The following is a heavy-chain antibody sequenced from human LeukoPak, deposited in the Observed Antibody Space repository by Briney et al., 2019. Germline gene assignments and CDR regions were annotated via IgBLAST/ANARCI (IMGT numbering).Heavy chain of an antibody. CDR2: SSAYNGNT. Sequence: ASVKVSCKASGYTFTSHGISWVRQAPGQGLEWMGWSSAYNGNTNYAQKLQGRVTMTTDTSTSTAYMELRSLRSDDTAVYYCARMRPALLAAAGTGFDYWGQGTLVTVSS. J-gene: IGHJ4*02. V-gene: IGHV1-18*01. CDR3: ARMRPALLAAAGTGFDY. D-gene: IGHD6-13*01. CDR1: GYTFTSHG.